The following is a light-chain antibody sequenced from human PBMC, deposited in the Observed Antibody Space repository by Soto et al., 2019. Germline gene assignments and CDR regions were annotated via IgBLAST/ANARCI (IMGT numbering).Light chain of an antibody. CDR1: QSIGLA. CDR2: DAS. V-gene: IGKV3-11*01. J-gene: IGKJ1*01. CDR3: QQRSNWPPWT. Sequence: EIVMTQSPATLSVSPGERATLSCRASQSIGLAIAWYQHKPGQAPRLLIFDASNRATGIPARFSGSGSGTDFTLTISSLEPEDFAVYYCQQRSNWPPWTFGQGDQGGYQ.